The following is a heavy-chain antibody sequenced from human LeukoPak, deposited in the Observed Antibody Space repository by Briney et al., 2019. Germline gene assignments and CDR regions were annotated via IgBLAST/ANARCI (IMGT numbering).Heavy chain of an antibody. V-gene: IGHV1-46*01. D-gene: IGHD1-26*01. CDR2: INPSGGST. CDR3: ASHWELPSY. J-gene: IGHJ4*02. Sequence: ASVKVSCKASGYTFTSYYMHWVRQAPGQGLEWMGIINPSGGSTSYAQKFQGRVTMTRDTSISTAYMELSRLRSDDTAVYYCASHWELPSYWGQGTLVTVSS. CDR1: GYTFTSYY.